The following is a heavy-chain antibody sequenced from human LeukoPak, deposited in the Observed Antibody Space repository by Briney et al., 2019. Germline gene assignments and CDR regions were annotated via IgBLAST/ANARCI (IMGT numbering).Heavy chain of an antibody. V-gene: IGHV4-61*02. CDR3: ARALPSPASIAAAGTHYYYYYYMDV. Sequence: SDTLSLTSPGSGGSISSCRYYWSWIRQPAGKGLAWIGRSYTSGRTNYNPSLKSRLTISVATSKNQFSLKLSSVTAADTAVYYCARALPSPASIAAAGTHYYYYYYMDVWGKGTTVTISS. CDR2: SYTSGRT. CDR1: GGSISSCRYY. J-gene: IGHJ6*03. D-gene: IGHD6-13*01.